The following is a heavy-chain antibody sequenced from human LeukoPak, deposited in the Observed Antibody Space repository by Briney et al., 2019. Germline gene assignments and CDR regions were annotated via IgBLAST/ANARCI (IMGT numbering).Heavy chain of an antibody. V-gene: IGHV3-30-3*01. CDR3: ARDLRNDWGREFDY. Sequence: GGSLRLSCAASGFTFSSYAMHWVRQAPGKGLEWVAVISYDGSNKYYADSVKGRFTISRDNSKNTLYLQMNSLRAEDTAVYYCARDLRNDWGREFDYWGQGTLVTVSS. CDR1: GFTFSSYA. J-gene: IGHJ4*02. D-gene: IGHD7-27*01. CDR2: ISYDGSNK.